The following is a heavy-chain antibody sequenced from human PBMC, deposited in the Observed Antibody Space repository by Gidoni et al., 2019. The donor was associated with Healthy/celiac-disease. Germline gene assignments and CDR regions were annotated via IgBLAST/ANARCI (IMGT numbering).Heavy chain of an antibody. CDR2: ISSSGSTI. J-gene: IGHJ6*02. Sequence: QVQLVESGGGLVKPGGSLRLSCAASGFNFGDYYRSWIRQAPGKGLEEVSYISSSGSTIYYADSLKGRFTISRDNAKNSLYLQMNSLRAEETAVYYCASDGDYDFWSGYSLGGYYYGMDVWGQGTTVTVSS. CDR3: ASDGDYDFWSGYSLGGYYYGMDV. D-gene: IGHD3-3*01. V-gene: IGHV3-11*01. CDR1: GFNFGDYY.